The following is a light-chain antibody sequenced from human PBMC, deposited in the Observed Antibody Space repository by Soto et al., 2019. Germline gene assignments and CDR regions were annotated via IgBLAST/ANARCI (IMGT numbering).Light chain of an antibody. CDR3: QQSCTSPWT. V-gene: IGKV1-39*01. CDR1: QSIRRC. Sequence: DSQMIQAPTSLSASVGDRLTITCRASQSIRRCLNWYQHKQGKXHMXXIYAASSLQSGVPSRFSGSGSGTDLTITISGLQPEDCATYYCQQSCTSPWTFGQGTKGDIK. J-gene: IGKJ1*01. CDR2: AAS.